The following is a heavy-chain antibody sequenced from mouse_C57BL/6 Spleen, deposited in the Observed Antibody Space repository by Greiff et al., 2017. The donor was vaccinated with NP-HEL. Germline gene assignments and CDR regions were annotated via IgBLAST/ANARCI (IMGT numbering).Heavy chain of an antibody. CDR3: ARLTGYAMDY. CDR2: IDPSDSYT. Sequence: QVQLKQPGAELVMPGASVKLSCKASGYTFTSYWMHWVKQRPGQGLEWIGEIDPSDSYTNYNQKFKGKSTLTVDKSSSTAYMQLSSLTSEDSAVYYCARLTGYAMDYWGQGTSVTVSS. V-gene: IGHV1-69*01. J-gene: IGHJ4*01. D-gene: IGHD4-1*01. CDR1: GYTFTSYW.